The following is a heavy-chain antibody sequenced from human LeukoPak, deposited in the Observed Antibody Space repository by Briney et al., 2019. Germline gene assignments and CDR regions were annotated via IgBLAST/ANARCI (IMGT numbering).Heavy chain of an antibody. V-gene: IGHV1-69*02. J-gene: IGHJ4*02. CDR1: GGTFSSYT. CDR3: ARVSYYDSSGYYFDY. Sequence: SVKVSCKASGGTFSSYTISWVRQAPGQGLEWMGRIIPILGIANNAQKFQGRVTITADKSTSTAYMELSSLRSEDTAVYYCARVSYYDSSGYYFDYWGQGTLVTVSS. D-gene: IGHD3-22*01. CDR2: IIPILGIA.